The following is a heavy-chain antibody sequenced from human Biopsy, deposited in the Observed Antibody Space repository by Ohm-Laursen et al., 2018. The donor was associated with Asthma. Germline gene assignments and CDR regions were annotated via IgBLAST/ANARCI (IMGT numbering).Heavy chain of an antibody. CDR2: IMTVFGTT. V-gene: IGHV1-69*01. CDR3: ARCQAGYSSGWSLLLKKIYYSGMDV. Sequence: SSVKVSCKTPGGTFSNFAISWVRQAPGQGLEWLGGIMTVFGTTNYAQKFQGRVTITADESTSTAYMEVTSLRSEDTAIYYCARCQAGYSSGWSLLLKKIYYSGMDVWGQGTAVTVSS. CDR1: GGTFSNFA. J-gene: IGHJ6*02. D-gene: IGHD6-19*01.